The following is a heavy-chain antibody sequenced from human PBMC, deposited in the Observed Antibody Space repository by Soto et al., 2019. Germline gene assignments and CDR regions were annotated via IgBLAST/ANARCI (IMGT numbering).Heavy chain of an antibody. V-gene: IGHV3-30*03. CDR1: GFTFSSNG. CDR2: VAYDGSKT. CDR3: ARWVGGSMYDNSGKYDS. Sequence: QVQLVESGGGVVQPGRSLRLTCAASGFTFSSNGMHWVRQAPGKGLEWVALVAYDGSKTYYGDSVRGRFTISRDNSENTLYLKMNSLRAEDTAVYYCARWVGGSMYDNSGKYDSGGEGTLVTVSS. J-gene: IGHJ5*01. D-gene: IGHD3-22*01.